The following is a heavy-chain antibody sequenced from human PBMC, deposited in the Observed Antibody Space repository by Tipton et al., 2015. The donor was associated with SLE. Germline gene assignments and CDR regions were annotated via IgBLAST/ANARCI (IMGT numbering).Heavy chain of an antibody. D-gene: IGHD3-22*01. Sequence: SLRLSCAASGFTFNSYGMHWVRQAPGKGLEWVSVISGSGGSTYYADSVKGRFTISRDNSKNTLYLQMNSLRAEDTAVYYCAGGWNYYDSSGYYPWGQGTRVSVSS. V-gene: IGHV3-23*01. CDR2: ISGSGGST. J-gene: IGHJ5*02. CDR3: AGGWNYYDSSGYYP. CDR1: GFTFNSYG.